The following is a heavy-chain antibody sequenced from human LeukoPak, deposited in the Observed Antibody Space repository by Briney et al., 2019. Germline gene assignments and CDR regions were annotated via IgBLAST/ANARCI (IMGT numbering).Heavy chain of an antibody. D-gene: IGHD2-2*01. Sequence: ASVKVSCKASGYTFTSYGISWVRQAPGQGLEWMGWISAYNGNTNYAQKLQGRVTMTTDTSTSTAYMELRSLRSDDTAVYYCARWKGSSTSWSSRSSPYYMDVWGTGTTVTVSS. CDR3: ARWKGSSTSWSSRSSPYYMDV. CDR1: GYTFTSYG. CDR2: ISAYNGNT. J-gene: IGHJ6*03. V-gene: IGHV1-18*01.